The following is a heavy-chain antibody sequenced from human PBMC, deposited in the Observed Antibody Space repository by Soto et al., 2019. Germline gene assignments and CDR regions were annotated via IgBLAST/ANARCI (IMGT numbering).Heavy chain of an antibody. D-gene: IGHD6-13*01. J-gene: IGHJ4*02. CDR1: GGSLNNYA. CDR3: ARAGRRRGALAY. CDR2: IIPAFGTP. V-gene: IGHV1-69*01. Sequence: QVQLVQSGAEVKKPGSSVKVSCAASGGSLNNYAVSWVRRTPGQGFEWLGEIIPAFGTPNYAQKVQDRVTITADVLTNTVFMELSSLRSEDTAEYYCARAGRRRGALAYLGPGSLVTVSS.